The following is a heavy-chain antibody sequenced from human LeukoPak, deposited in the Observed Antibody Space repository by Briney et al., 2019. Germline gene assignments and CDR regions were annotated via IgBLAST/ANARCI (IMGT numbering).Heavy chain of an antibody. CDR2: IRYDGSNK. D-gene: IGHD6-13*01. V-gene: IGHV3-30*02. CDR3: AKEYRSSSWFYFDY. J-gene: IGHJ4*02. Sequence: GGSLRLSCAASGFTFSSYGMHWVRQAPGKGLEWVAFIRYDGSNKYYADSVKGRFTISRDNSKNTLYLQMNSLRAEDTAVYYCAKEYRSSSWFYFDYWGQETLVTVSS. CDR1: GFTFSSYG.